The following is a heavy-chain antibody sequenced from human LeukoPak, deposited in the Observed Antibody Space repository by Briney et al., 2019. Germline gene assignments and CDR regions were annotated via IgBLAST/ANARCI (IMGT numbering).Heavy chain of an antibody. CDR2: INSNSGGT. Sequence: ASVKVSCKASGYTFTGYDMHWVRQAPGQGLEWMGWINSNSGGTNYAQKFQGRVTMTRDTSISTAYMELSRLRSDDTAVYYCASHDYVWGSYRSNWFDPWGQGTLVTVSS. J-gene: IGHJ5*02. CDR1: GYTFTGYD. V-gene: IGHV1-2*02. D-gene: IGHD3-16*02. CDR3: ASHDYVWGSYRSNWFDP.